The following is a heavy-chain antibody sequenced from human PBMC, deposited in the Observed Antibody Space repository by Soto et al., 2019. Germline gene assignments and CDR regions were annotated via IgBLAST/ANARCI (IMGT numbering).Heavy chain of an antibody. CDR1: GFTFSSYA. CDR2: ISYDGSNK. V-gene: IGHV3-30*04. Sequence: GGSLRLSCAASGFTFSSYAMHWVRQAPGKGLEWVAVISYDGSNKYYADSVKGRFTISRDNSKNTLYLQMNSLRAEDTAVYYYARGLYSSSWYYFDYWGQGTLVTVSS. J-gene: IGHJ4*02. D-gene: IGHD6-13*01. CDR3: ARGLYSSSWYYFDY.